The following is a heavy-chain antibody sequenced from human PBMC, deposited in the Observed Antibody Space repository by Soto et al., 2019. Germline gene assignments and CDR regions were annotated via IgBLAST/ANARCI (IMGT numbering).Heavy chain of an antibody. CDR2: ISYDGSNK. D-gene: IGHD3-22*01. CDR1: GFTFSSYA. Sequence: GGSLRLSCAASGFTFSSYAMHWVRQAPGKGLEWVAVISYDGSNKYYADSVKGRFTISRDNSKNTLYLQMNSLRAEDTAVYYCARTLYYYDSSGYYRDRHDAFDIWGQGTMVTVSS. J-gene: IGHJ3*02. CDR3: ARTLYYYDSSGYYRDRHDAFDI. V-gene: IGHV3-30-3*01.